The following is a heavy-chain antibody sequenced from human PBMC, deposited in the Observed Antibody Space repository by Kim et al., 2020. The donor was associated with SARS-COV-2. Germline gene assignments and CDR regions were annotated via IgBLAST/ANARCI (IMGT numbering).Heavy chain of an antibody. CDR1: GFTFSSYG. Sequence: GGSLRLSCAASGFTFSSYGMHWVRQAPGKGLEWVAVISYDGSNKYYADSVKGRFTISRDNSKNTLYLQMNSLRAEDTAVYYCAKGGLGATPYFDYWGQGTLVTVSS. J-gene: IGHJ4*02. D-gene: IGHD1-26*01. CDR2: ISYDGSNK. V-gene: IGHV3-30*18. CDR3: AKGGLGATPYFDY.